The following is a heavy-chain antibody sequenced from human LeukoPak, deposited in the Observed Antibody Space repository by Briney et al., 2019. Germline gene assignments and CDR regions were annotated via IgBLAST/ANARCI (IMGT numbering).Heavy chain of an antibody. Sequence: SETLSLTCTVSGGSISSYYWSWIRQPAGKGLEWIGRIYTSGSTNYNPSLKSRVTMSVDTSKNQFPLKLSSVTAADTAVYYCARALGYCSGGSCYSDVVDIWGQGTMVTVSS. D-gene: IGHD2-15*01. V-gene: IGHV4-4*07. CDR1: GGSISSYY. J-gene: IGHJ3*02. CDR3: ARALGYCSGGSCYSDVVDI. CDR2: IYTSGST.